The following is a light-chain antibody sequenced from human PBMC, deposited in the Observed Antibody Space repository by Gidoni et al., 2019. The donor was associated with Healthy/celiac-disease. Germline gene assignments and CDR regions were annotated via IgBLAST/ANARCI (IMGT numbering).Light chain of an antibody. Sequence: EIALTQSPATLSLSPGARATLSCRASQSVSSYLAWYQQKPGQAPRLLIYDASNRATGIPARFSGSGSGTDFTLTISSLEPEDFAVYYCQQRSNWSWTFXQXTKVEIK. CDR1: QSVSSY. CDR2: DAS. J-gene: IGKJ1*01. V-gene: IGKV3-11*01. CDR3: QQRSNWSWT.